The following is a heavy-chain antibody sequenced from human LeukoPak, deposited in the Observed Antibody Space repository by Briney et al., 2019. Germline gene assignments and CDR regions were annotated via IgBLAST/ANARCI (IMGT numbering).Heavy chain of an antibody. D-gene: IGHD6-13*01. V-gene: IGHV3-7*03. J-gene: IGHJ4*02. CDR2: IKEDGSER. Sequence: GGSLRLSCEGSAFIFSSHWMNWVRQTPGKGLEWVASIKEDGSERQYVDSVKGRFSISRDNTKNTLYLQMNSLRAEDTAVYYCAKTRPLDSSSWSHGDYWGQGTLVTVSS. CDR3: AKTRPLDSSSWSHGDY. CDR1: AFIFSSHW.